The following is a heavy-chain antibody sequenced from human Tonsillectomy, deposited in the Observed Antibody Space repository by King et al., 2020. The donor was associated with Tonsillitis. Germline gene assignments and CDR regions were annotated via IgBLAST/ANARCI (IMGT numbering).Heavy chain of an antibody. CDR1: GFTFSNYA. V-gene: IGHV3-23*04. Sequence: VQLVESGGGLVQPGGSLRLSCAASGFTFSNYAMSWVRQAPGKGLEWVSAISGSGGSTYYADSVKGRFTISRDNSKNRLYLQMNSLRDEDTSVYYCAKVPVDYYYYVMDVWGQGTTVTVSS. CDR2: ISGSGGST. J-gene: IGHJ6*02. CDR3: AKVPVDYYYYVMDV.